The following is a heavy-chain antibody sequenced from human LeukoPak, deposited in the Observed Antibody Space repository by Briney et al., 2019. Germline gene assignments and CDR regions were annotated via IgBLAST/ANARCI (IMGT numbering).Heavy chain of an antibody. Sequence: GGSLRLSCAASGFTFSSYAMHWVRQAPGKGLEWVAVISYDGSNKCYADSVKGRFTISRDNSKNTLYLQMNSLRAEDTAVYYCARGYGSGADGGYMDVWGKGTTVTVSS. CDR2: ISYDGSNK. CDR1: GFTFSSYA. D-gene: IGHD3-10*01. V-gene: IGHV3-30*04. CDR3: ARGYGSGADGGYMDV. J-gene: IGHJ6*03.